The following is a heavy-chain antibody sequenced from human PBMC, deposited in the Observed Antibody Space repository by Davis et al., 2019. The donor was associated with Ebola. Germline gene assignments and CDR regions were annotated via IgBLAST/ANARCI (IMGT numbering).Heavy chain of an antibody. Sequence: GESLKISCAASGFTFSSYGMHWVRQAPGKGLEWVAVIWYDGSNKYYADSVKGRFTISRDNSKNTLYLQMNSLRAEDTAVYYCARGISTYYDFWSGYLDYWGQGTLVTVSS. D-gene: IGHD3-3*01. CDR2: IWYDGSNK. CDR3: ARGISTYYDFWSGYLDY. J-gene: IGHJ4*02. V-gene: IGHV3-33*01. CDR1: GFTFSSYG.